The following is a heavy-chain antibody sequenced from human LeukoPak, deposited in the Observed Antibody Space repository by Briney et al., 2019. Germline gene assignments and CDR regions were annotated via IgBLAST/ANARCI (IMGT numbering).Heavy chain of an antibody. V-gene: IGHV3-7*01. CDR3: ARDSPHYYDSSGYWFEP. J-gene: IGHJ5*02. D-gene: IGHD3-22*01. CDR2: IKQDGRDK. Sequence: GGSLRLSCAASGFTFSSYWMSWVRQAPGKGLEWEANIKQDGRDKYYVDSVKGRFTISRDNAKNSLYLQMNSLRAEDTAVYYCARDSPHYYDSSGYWFEPWGQGTLVTVSS. CDR1: GFTFSSYW.